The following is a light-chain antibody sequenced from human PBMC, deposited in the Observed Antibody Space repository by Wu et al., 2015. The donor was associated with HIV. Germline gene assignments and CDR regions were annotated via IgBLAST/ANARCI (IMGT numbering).Light chain of an antibody. V-gene: IGKV3-20*01. J-gene: IGKJ3*01. CDR1: QSVSSNY. CDR2: GAS. CDR3: QQYNNWPIT. Sequence: EIVLTQSPGTLSLSPGERATLSCRASQSVSSNYLAWYQQKPGQAPRLLIYGASSRATGIPDRFSGSGSGTDFTLTISRLEPEDFAVYYCQQYNNWPITFGPGTKVDI.